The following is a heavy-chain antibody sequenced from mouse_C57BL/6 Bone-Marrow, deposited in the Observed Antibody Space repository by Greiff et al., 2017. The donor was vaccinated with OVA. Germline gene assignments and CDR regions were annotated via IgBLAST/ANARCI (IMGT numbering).Heavy chain of an antibody. CDR2: IDPSDSYT. D-gene: IGHD2-4*01. CDR3: ARRGYDYDGYAMDY. CDR1: GYTFTSYW. Sequence: QVQLKQPGAELVRPGTSVKLSCKASGYTFTSYWMHWVKQRPGQGLEWIGVIDPSDSYTNYNQKFKGKATLTVDTSSSTAYMQLSSLTSEDSAVYYCARRGYDYDGYAMDYWGQGTSVTVSS. V-gene: IGHV1-59*01. J-gene: IGHJ4*01.